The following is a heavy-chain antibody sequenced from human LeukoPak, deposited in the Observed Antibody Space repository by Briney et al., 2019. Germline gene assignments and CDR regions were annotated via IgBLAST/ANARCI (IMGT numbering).Heavy chain of an antibody. Sequence: QSGGSLRLSCAASGFTFSSYGMHWVRQAPGKGLEWVAIIICDGSNKYYADSVKGRFTISRDNSNNTLYLQMNSLRAEDTAVYYCAKENYYDSSGYFSFYFDYWGQGTLVTVSS. CDR2: IICDGSNK. V-gene: IGHV3-30*18. CDR3: AKENYYDSSGYFSFYFDY. D-gene: IGHD3-22*01. CDR1: GFTFSSYG. J-gene: IGHJ4*02.